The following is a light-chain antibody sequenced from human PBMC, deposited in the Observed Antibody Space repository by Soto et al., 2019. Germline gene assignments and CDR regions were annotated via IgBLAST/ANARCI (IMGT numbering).Light chain of an antibody. V-gene: IGKV3-11*01. CDR3: QQRSNWPVT. CDR2: DAS. Sequence: EIVLTQSPGTLSLSPGERATLSCRASQSVSSYLAWYQQKPGQAPRLLIYDASTRATGISARFSGRGSGTGFTLTISSLEPEDFAVYYCQQRSNWPVTFGQGTKVEVK. CDR1: QSVSSY. J-gene: IGKJ1*01.